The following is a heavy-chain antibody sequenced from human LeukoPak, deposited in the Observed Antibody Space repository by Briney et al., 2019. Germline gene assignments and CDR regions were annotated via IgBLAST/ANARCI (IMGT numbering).Heavy chain of an antibody. CDR1: GGTFSSYA. J-gene: IGHJ4*02. D-gene: IGHD2-2*01. V-gene: IGHV1-69*06. CDR3: ARADVDCSSTSCYLLDY. Sequence: ASVKVSCKASGGTFSSYAISWVRQAPGQGLEWMGGIIPIFGTANYAQKFQGRVTITADKSTSTAYMELSSLRSEDTAVYYCARADVDCSSTSCYLLDYWGQGTLVTVSS. CDR2: IIPIFGTA.